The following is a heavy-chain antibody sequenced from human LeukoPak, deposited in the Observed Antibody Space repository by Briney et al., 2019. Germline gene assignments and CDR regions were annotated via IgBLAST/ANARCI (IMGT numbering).Heavy chain of an antibody. CDR3: VGRRTSAAGNF. Sequence: GGSLRLSCAASGFTFSSYAVSWVRQAPGKGLAWVSAISDSGGSTQYADSVKGRFTISRDNAKNSLSLQMSSLRAEDTAVYYCVGRRTSAAGNFWGQGTLVTVSS. V-gene: IGHV3-23*01. D-gene: IGHD6-13*01. CDR1: GFTFSSYA. J-gene: IGHJ4*02. CDR2: ISDSGGST.